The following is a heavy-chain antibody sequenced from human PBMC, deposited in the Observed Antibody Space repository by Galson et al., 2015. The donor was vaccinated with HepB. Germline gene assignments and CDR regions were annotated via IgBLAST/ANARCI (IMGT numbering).Heavy chain of an antibody. V-gene: IGHV3-30-3*01. Sequence: SLRLSCAASGFTFSSYAMHWVRQAPGKGLEWVAVISYDGSNKYYADSVKGRFTISRDNSKNTLYLQMNSLRAEDTAVYYCARGAIRSGAVYWGQGTLVTVSS. J-gene: IGHJ4*02. CDR2: ISYDGSNK. CDR1: GFTFSSYA. CDR3: ARGAIRSGAVY. D-gene: IGHD2-2*02.